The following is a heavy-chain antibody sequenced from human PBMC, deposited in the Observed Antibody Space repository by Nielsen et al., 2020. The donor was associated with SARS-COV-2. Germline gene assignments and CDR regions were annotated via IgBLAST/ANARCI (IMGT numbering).Heavy chain of an antibody. CDR1: GFTFSSYG. Sequence: GESLKISCAASGFTFSSYGMHWVRQAPGKGLEWVAVISYDGSNDYYADSVKGRFTVSRDNSKNTLYLQMNRLRAEDTAVYYCARARDIVATFLGMDVWGPGTTVTVSS. D-gene: IGHD5-12*01. CDR3: ARARDIVATFLGMDV. V-gene: IGHV3-30*03. J-gene: IGHJ6*02. CDR2: ISYDGSND.